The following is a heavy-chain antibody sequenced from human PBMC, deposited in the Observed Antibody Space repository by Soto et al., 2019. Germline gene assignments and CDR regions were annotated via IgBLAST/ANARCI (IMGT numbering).Heavy chain of an antibody. CDR2: IYYSGST. Sequence: SETLSLTCTVSGGSISSSSYYWGWIRQPPGKGLEWIGSIYYSGSTYYNPSLKSRVTISVDTSKNQFSLKLSSVTAADTAVYYCARHDGIAAAGRWGQGTMVTVSS. CDR1: GGSISSSSYY. D-gene: IGHD6-13*01. V-gene: IGHV4-39*01. CDR3: ARHDGIAAAGR. J-gene: IGHJ3*01.